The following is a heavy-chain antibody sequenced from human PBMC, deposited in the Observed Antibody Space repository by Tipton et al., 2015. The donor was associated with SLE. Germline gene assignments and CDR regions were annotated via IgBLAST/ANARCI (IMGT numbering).Heavy chain of an antibody. V-gene: IGHV4-34*01. Sequence: LRLSCAASGLTFSSYEMNWVRQAPGKGLEWIGEINHSGSTNYNPSLKSRVTISVDTSKNQFSLKLSSVTAADTAVYYCARQGYSSSQRDYWGQGTLVTVSS. D-gene: IGHD6-13*01. J-gene: IGHJ4*02. CDR1: GLTFSSYE. CDR2: INHSGST. CDR3: ARQGYSSSQRDY.